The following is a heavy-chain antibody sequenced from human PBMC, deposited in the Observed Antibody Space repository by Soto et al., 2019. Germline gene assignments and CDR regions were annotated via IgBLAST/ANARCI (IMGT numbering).Heavy chain of an antibody. Sequence: GGSLRLSCAASGFTFSSYAMSWVRQAPGKGLEWVSAISGSGGSTYYADSVKGRFTISRDNSKNTLYLQMNSLRAEDTAVYYCAKGEIAVAGTLAFGGLRSAPDLAYYGMDVWGQGTTVTVSS. D-gene: IGHD6-19*01. V-gene: IGHV3-23*01. CDR1: GFTFSSYA. J-gene: IGHJ6*02. CDR2: ISGSGGST. CDR3: AKGEIAVAGTLAFGGLRSAPDLAYYGMDV.